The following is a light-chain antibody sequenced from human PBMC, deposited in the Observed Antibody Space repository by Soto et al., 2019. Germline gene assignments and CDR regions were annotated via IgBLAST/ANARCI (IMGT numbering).Light chain of an antibody. J-gene: IGKJ3*01. V-gene: IGKV3-20*01. Sequence: EIVLMQSPDTLSLSPGERATLSCRASETISSHYIAWYQQKPGQAPRLLIFGAFTRATGIPDRFSGSWAGTDFTLTISRLEPDDFAVDYCQNFGDSPFTFGPGTKVDIK. CDR3: QNFGDSPFT. CDR2: GAF. CDR1: ETISSHY.